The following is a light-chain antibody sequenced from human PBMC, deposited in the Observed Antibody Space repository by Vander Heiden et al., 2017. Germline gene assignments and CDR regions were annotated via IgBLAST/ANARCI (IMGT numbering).Light chain of an antibody. V-gene: IGKV1-39*01. CDR3: QQSYSTPLT. CDR2: AAS. Sequence: DIKRTQYPASVYASVGDRVTITCRASQSISSYLNWYQQKPGKAPKLLIYAASSLQSGVPSRFSGSGSGTDFTLTIRSLQSEDFATYYCQQSYSTPLTFGGGTKVEIK. J-gene: IGKJ4*01. CDR1: QSISSY.